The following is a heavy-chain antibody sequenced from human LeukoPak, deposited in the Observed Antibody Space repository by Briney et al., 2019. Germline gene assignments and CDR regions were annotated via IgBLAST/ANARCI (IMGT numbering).Heavy chain of an antibody. CDR2: TYYRSKWYQ. CDR3: ARERTGGYYYDSSGYSLGWFDP. D-gene: IGHD3-22*01. CDR1: GDSVSNNNVA. J-gene: IGHJ5*02. V-gene: IGHV6-1*01. Sequence: SQTLSLTCAISGDSVSNNNVAWNWIRQSPSRGLEWLGRTYYRSKWYQEYAISVKSRITINPDTSKNQLSLQLNSVTPEDTAVYYCARERTGGYYYDSSGYSLGWFDPWGQGTLVTVSS.